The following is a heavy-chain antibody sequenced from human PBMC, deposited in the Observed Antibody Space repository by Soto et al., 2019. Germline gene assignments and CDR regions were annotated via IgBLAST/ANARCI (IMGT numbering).Heavy chain of an antibody. Sequence: QVQLQESGPGLVKPSGTLSLTCAVSGGSISSSNWWSWVRQPPGKGLEWIGEIYHSGSTNYNPSRKRRVTISVDRSKNQFSLKLSSVTAADTAVYSCARDLGAGEGLQKFDYWGQGTLVTVSS. CDR1: GGSISSSNW. J-gene: IGHJ4*02. D-gene: IGHD3-3*01. CDR3: ARDLGAGEGLQKFDY. V-gene: IGHV4-4*02. CDR2: IYHSGST.